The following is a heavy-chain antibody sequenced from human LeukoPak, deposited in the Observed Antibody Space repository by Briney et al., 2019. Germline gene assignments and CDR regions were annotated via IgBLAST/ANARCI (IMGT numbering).Heavy chain of an antibody. CDR2: IYPRDGST. CDR1: GYSFTSNY. Sequence: ASVKVSCRVSGYSFTSNYIHWVRQAPGQGLEWMGMIYPRDGSTSYAQKFQGRVTVTRDTSTSTVHMELSGLRSEDTAVYYCARDQEAFDYWGQGTLVTVSS. J-gene: IGHJ4*02. V-gene: IGHV1-46*01. CDR3: ARDQEAFDY.